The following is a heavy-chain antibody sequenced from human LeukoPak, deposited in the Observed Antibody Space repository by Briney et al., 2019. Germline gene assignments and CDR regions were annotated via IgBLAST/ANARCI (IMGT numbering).Heavy chain of an antibody. CDR2: IYHSGHT. CDR3: VRISARSVLVYCGDY. Sequence: PSETPSPTCAAWGDFIGLSNCWGWVRQPPGKGLEWIGEIYHSGHTNYNPSLKSRVTISVDKSKNQFSLRLSSLTAADTAVYYCVRISARSVLVYCGDYWGQGTLVTVSS. V-gene: IGHV4-4*02. CDR1: GDFIGLSNC. J-gene: IGHJ4*02. D-gene: IGHD3-3*02.